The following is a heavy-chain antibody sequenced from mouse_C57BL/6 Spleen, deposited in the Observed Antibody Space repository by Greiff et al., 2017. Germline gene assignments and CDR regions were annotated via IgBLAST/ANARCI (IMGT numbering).Heavy chain of an antibody. J-gene: IGHJ2*01. CDR3: ARGYYYGSSPSYFDC. Sequence: VQLQQPGAELVKPGASVKMSCKASGYTFTSYWITWVKQRPGQGLEWIGDIYPGSGSTNYNEKFKSKATLTVDTSSSTAYMQLSSLTSEDSAVYYCARGYYYGSSPSYFDCWGQGTTLTVSS. V-gene: IGHV1-55*01. CDR2: IYPGSGST. D-gene: IGHD1-1*01. CDR1: GYTFTSYW.